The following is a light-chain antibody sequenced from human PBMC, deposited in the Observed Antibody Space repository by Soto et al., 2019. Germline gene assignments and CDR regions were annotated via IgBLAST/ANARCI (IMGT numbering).Light chain of an antibody. CDR1: QSVFYSSNNKDY. V-gene: IGKV4-1*01. Sequence: DIVMTQSPDSLAVSLGARATISCKSSQSVFYSSNNKDYLAWYQQRTGQSPKLLIYWASTRESGVPDRFSGSGSGTDFTLTINSLQPEEVAVYYCQQYYNTPLTFGGGTKVEI. CDR2: WAS. CDR3: QQYYNTPLT. J-gene: IGKJ4*01.